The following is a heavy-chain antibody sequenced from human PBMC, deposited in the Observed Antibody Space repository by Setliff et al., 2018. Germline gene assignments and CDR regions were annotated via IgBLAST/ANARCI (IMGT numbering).Heavy chain of an antibody. Sequence: KTSETLSLTCAVYGGSFSGYYWSWIRQPPGKGLEWIGEINHSGSTNYNQSLKSRVTISVDTSKNQFSLKLSSVAAADTAVDYCARGGYSYGHHYYYYMDVWGKGTTVTVSS. CDR1: GGSFSGYY. CDR2: INHSGST. V-gene: IGHV4-34*01. D-gene: IGHD5-18*01. J-gene: IGHJ6*03. CDR3: ARGGYSYGHHYYYYMDV.